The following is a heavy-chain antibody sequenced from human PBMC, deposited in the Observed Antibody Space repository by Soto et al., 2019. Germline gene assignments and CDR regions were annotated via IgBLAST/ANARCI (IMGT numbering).Heavy chain of an antibody. J-gene: IGHJ6*02. CDR1: GYTFTSYG. CDR2: ISAYNGNT. D-gene: IGHD5-18*01. CDR3: ARKATVNYYYYGMDV. Sequence: ASVKVSCKASGYTFTSYGINWVRQAPGQGLEWMGWISAYNGNTNYAQKLQGRVTMTTDTSTSTAYMELRSLRSDDTAVYYCARKATVNYYYYGMDVWGQGTTVTVSS. V-gene: IGHV1-18*01.